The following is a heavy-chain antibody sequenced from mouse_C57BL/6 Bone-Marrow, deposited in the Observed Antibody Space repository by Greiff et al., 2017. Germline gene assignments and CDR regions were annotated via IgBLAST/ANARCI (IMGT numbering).Heavy chain of an antibody. J-gene: IGHJ4*01. D-gene: IGHD2-5*01. CDR3: ARRGYSNSMDY. V-gene: IGHV5-6*02. CDR2: ISSGGSYT. CDR1: GFTFSSYG. Sequence: EVMLVESGGDLVKPGGSLKLSCAASGFTFSSYGMSWVRQTPDKRLEWVATISSGGSYTYYPDSVKGRFTISRDNAKNTLYLQMSSLKSEETAMYYCARRGYSNSMDYWGQGTSVTVSS.